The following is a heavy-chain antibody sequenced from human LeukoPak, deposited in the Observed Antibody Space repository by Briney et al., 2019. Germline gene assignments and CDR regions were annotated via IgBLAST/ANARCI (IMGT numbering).Heavy chain of an antibody. CDR1: GFTFSTCG. D-gene: IGHD6-13*01. CDR3: AKEKGSTWYDYFDY. J-gene: IGHJ4*02. V-gene: IGHV3-30*02. Sequence: GGSLRLSCATSGFTFSTCGMHWVRQVPGKGLQWVAFIRSDGDDKYYADSVKGRFTISRDNSKNTLYLQMNSLRAEDTALYYCAKEKGSTWYDYFDYWGQGTLVTVSS. CDR2: IRSDGDDK.